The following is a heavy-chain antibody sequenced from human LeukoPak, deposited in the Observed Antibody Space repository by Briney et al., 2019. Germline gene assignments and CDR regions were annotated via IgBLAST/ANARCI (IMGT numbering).Heavy chain of an antibody. Sequence: GGSLRLSCAASGFTFSSYGMSWVRQAPGKGLEWVSAISGSGGSTYYADSVKGRFTISRDNAKNSLYLQMNSLRAEDTAVYYCAGVFASGAVARSAGWRWFDPWGQGTLVTVSS. CDR1: GFTFSSYG. V-gene: IGHV3-23*01. CDR3: AGVFASGAVARSAGWRWFDP. CDR2: ISGSGGST. J-gene: IGHJ5*02. D-gene: IGHD6-19*01.